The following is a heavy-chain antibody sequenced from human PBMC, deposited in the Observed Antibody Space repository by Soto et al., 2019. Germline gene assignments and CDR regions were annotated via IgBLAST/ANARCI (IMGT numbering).Heavy chain of an antibody. Sequence: VQLVESGGGLVKPGGSLRLSCAASGFTFSSYTMNWVRQAPGKGLEWVSFISGSTNYIYYADSVKGRFTISRDNAKNSLYLQMNSLRAEDTAVYYCARGAQGLDYWGQGTLVTVSS. CDR3: ARGAQGLDY. CDR1: GFTFSSYT. CDR2: ISGSTNYI. J-gene: IGHJ4*02. V-gene: IGHV3-21*06.